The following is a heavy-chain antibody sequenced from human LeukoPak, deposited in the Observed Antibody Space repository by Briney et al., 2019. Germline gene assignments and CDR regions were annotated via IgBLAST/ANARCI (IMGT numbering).Heavy chain of an antibody. V-gene: IGHV1-46*01. CDR3: ARDWETNGMDV. J-gene: IGHJ6*02. CDR2: INPSGGST. CDR1: GYTFTIYY. Sequence: ASVTVSFTSSGYTFTIYYMHWVRQAPGQGLEWVGIINPSGGSTSYSQKFQGRVTMTRDTSTSTVYMELSSLRSEDTAVYYCARDWETNGMDVWGQGSTVTVSS. D-gene: IGHD1-1*01.